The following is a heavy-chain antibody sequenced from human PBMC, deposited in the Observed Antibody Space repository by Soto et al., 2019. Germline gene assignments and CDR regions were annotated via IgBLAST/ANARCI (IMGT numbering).Heavy chain of an antibody. CDR2: IYYSGST. J-gene: IGHJ5*02. V-gene: IGHV4-59*01. D-gene: IGHD2-2*01. CDR3: AREVRRGYPTSDTVVVPAATSNWFDP. Sequence: PSETLSLTCTVSGGSISSYYWSWIRQPPGKGLEWIGYIYYSGSTNYNPSLKSRVTISVDTSKNQFSLKLSSVTAADTAVYYCAREVRRGYPTSDTVVVPAATSNWFDPWGQGTLVTVSS. CDR1: GGSISSYY.